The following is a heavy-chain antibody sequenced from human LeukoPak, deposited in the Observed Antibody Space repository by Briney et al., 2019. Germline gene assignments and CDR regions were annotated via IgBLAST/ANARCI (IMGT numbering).Heavy chain of an antibody. CDR3: ARKETVYYYDSSDPPGYFDY. V-gene: IGHV4-34*01. D-gene: IGHD3-22*01. J-gene: IGHJ4*02. Sequence: SETLSLTCAVYGGSFSGYYWSWIRQPPGKGLEWIGEINHSGSTNYNPSLKSRVTISVDTSKNQFSLKLSSVTAADTAVYYCARKETVYYYDSSDPPGYFDYWGQGTLVTVSS. CDR1: GGSFSGYY. CDR2: INHSGST.